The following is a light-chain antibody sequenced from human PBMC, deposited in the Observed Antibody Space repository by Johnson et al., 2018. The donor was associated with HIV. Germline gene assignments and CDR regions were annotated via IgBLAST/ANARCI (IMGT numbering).Light chain of an antibody. V-gene: IGLV1-51*01. CDR1: SSNIGNNY. J-gene: IGLJ1*01. CDR2: DNN. Sequence: QSVLTQPPSVSAAPGQKVTIYRYGSSSNIGNNYVSWYQQLPGTAPKLLIYDNNKRPPGIPDRFSGSKSGSSATLGITGLQTGDDADYYCGTWDSSLCGVFDTGTKVTFL. CDR3: GTWDSSLCGV.